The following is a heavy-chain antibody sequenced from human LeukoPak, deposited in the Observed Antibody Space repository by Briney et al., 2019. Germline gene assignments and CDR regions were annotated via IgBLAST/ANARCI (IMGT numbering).Heavy chain of an antibody. CDR3: AELGITVIGGV. CDR2: IKEDGSDK. CDR1: GFTFRRYW. D-gene: IGHD3-10*02. V-gene: IGHV3-7*01. Sequence: GGSLRLSCAASGFTFRRYWMSWVRQAPGKGLEWVANIKEDGSDKYDVDSVKGRFTISRDNAKNSLYLQMNSLRAEDTAVYYCAELGITVIGGVWGKGTTVTISS. J-gene: IGHJ6*04.